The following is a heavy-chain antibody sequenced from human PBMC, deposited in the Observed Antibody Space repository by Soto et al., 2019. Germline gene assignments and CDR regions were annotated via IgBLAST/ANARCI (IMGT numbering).Heavy chain of an antibody. Sequence: QVQLQESGPGLVKPSQTLSLTCTVSGGSISSGGYYWSWIRQHPGKGLEWIGYIYYSGSTYYNPSRKSRVTISVDTSKNQFSLKLSSVTAADTAVYYCARGRHCSSTSCYFVWFDPWGQGTLVTVSS. CDR3: ARGRHCSSTSCYFVWFDP. J-gene: IGHJ5*02. CDR2: IYYSGST. D-gene: IGHD2-2*01. V-gene: IGHV4-31*03. CDR1: GGSISSGGYY.